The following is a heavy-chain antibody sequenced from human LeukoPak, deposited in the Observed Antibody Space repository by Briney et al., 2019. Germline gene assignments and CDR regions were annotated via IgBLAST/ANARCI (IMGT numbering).Heavy chain of an antibody. CDR1: GGSIYSSSYY. D-gene: IGHD6-13*01. CDR3: ARASSIAAAELFDY. CDR2: MYYTGNS. J-gene: IGHJ4*02. V-gene: IGHV4-39*07. Sequence: SETLSLTCTVSGGSIYSSSYYWGWIRQTPGKGLEWIGSMYYTGNSFYNPSLKSRVTMSVDTSKNQFSLKLSSVTAADTAVYYCARASSIAAAELFDYWGQGTLVTVSS.